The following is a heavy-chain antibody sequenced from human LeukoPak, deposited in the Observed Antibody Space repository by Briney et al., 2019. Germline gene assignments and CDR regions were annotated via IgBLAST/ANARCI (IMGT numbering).Heavy chain of an antibody. CDR1: GYTFTGYY. J-gene: IGHJ4*02. CDR3: ARDSIPDMCSGGSCYVY. D-gene: IGHD2-15*01. CDR2: INPNSGGT. Sequence: ASVKVSCKASGYTFTGYYMHWVRQAPGQGLEWMGRINPNSGGTNYAQKFQGRVTMTRDTSISTAYMELSRLRSDDTAVYYCARDSIPDMCSGGSCYVYWGQGTLVTVSS. V-gene: IGHV1-2*06.